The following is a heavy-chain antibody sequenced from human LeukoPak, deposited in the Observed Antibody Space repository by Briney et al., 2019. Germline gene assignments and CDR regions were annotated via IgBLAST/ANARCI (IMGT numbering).Heavy chain of an antibody. CDR3: ARDLSGSLYFDY. J-gene: IGHJ4*02. CDR1: GASISSYY. CDR2: LCISGST. Sequence: SETLSLTCTVSGASISSYYYNWTRQTAGRGLEWIGRLCISGSTDYNPSLKSRVTISVDTSNNQFSLNLNSVTAADTAVYFCARDLSGSLYFDYWGQGVLVTVSS. D-gene: IGHD3-10*01. V-gene: IGHV4-4*07.